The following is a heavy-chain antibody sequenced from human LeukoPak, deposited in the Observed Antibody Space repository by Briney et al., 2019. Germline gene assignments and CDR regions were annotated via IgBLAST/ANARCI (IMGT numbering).Heavy chain of an antibody. D-gene: IGHD2-2*01. CDR1: GFTFSSYA. Sequence: GGSLRLSCAASGFTFSSYAMHWVRQAPDKGLEWVAVISYDGSNKYYADSVKGRFTISRDNSKNTLYLQMNSLRAEDTAVYYCAHAAALDYWGQGTLVTVSS. CDR2: ISYDGSNK. CDR3: AHAAALDY. V-gene: IGHV3-30-3*01. J-gene: IGHJ4*02.